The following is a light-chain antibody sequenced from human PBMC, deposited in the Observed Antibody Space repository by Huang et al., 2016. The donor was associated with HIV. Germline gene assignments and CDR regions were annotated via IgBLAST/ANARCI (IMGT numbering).Light chain of an antibody. CDR3: QQYYSTPLT. CDR1: QRLLSRVINRHF. J-gene: IGKJ4*01. V-gene: IGKV4-1*01. Sequence: DIVMTQSPDSLAVSLGERFSIHCKSSQRLLSRVINRHFLAWYQQKPGQPPKLLSYWASTREPGVPDRFSGSGSGTDFTLTISSLQAEDVAVYYCQQYYSTPLTFGGGTKVEIK. CDR2: WAS.